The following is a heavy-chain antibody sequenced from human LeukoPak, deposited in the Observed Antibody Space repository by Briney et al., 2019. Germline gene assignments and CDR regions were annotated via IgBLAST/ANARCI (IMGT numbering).Heavy chain of an antibody. CDR1: GFIFSSYG. J-gene: IGHJ4*02. V-gene: IGHV3-33*01. CDR3: ARDHGDYSGKDY. D-gene: IGHD4-17*01. CDR2: TWYDGSNK. Sequence: GRSLRLSCAASGFIFSSYGMHWVRQAPGKRLEWVAVTWYDGSNKYYADAVKGRFTISRDNSKNTLYLQMNSLRAEDTAVYFCARDHGDYSGKDYWGQGTLVTVSS.